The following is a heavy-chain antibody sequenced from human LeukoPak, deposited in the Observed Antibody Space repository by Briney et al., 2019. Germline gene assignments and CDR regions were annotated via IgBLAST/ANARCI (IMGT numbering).Heavy chain of an antibody. V-gene: IGHV4-34*01. CDR1: GVSFSSYY. CDR2: IDHNGNT. Sequence: SETLSLTCAVYGVSFSSYYWSWIRQPPGQGLEWIGEIDHNGNTNYNPSLKSRVTISVDTSKNHFSLRMNSVTAADTAVYYCASEFYYG. CDR3: ASEFYYG. J-gene: IGHJ6*01. D-gene: IGHD3-10*01.